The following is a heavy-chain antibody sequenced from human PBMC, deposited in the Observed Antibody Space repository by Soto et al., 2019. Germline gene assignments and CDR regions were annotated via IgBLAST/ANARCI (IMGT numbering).Heavy chain of an antibody. D-gene: IGHD3-10*01. CDR2: ISSSRSTI. V-gene: IGHV3-48*01. CDR3: ARDPTLQGSSPDY. Sequence: GESLRLSSANSGFTLTIYSLYGVRQAPGPGLEWVSYISSSRSTIYYADSLKGRFTISRDNAKNSLYLQMNSLRAEDTAVYYCARDPTLQGSSPDYWGQGT. CDR1: GFTLTIYS. J-gene: IGHJ4*02.